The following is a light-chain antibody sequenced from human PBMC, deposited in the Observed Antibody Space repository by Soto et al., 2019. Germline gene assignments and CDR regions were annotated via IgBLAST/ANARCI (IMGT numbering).Light chain of an antibody. CDR2: GAS. CDR1: QRVSSN. Sequence: EIVMTQSPATLSVSPGERATLSCRASQRVSSNLAWYQQKPGQAPRLLMYGASTRATGIPARFSGSGSGTEFTLTISSLQSEDFAVYYCQQYSNWPWTFGQGTKVEIK. V-gene: IGKV3-15*01. CDR3: QQYSNWPWT. J-gene: IGKJ1*01.